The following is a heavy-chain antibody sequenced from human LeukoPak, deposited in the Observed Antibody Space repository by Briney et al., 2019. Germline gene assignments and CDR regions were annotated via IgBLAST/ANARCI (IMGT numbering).Heavy chain of an antibody. Sequence: GRSLRLSCAASGLTFTGHAMNWVRQAPGKGLEWVSVISGSGDSTNYADSVKGRFTVSRDNSKNMLYLQMNILRAEDTAVYYCAKGETYYDFWSGYTSLKWFDPWGQGTLVTVSS. J-gene: IGHJ5*02. V-gene: IGHV3-23*01. CDR3: AKGETYYDFWSGYTSLKWFDP. D-gene: IGHD3-3*01. CDR1: GLTFTGHA. CDR2: ISGSGDST.